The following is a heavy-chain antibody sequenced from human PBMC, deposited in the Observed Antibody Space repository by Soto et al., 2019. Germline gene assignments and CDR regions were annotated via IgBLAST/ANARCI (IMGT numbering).Heavy chain of an antibody. V-gene: IGHV4-59*01. D-gene: IGHD1-7*01. CDR3: ARRYGTTFDY. J-gene: IGHJ4*02. Sequence: XXTLSLPYTVSGGSISSYYWXWIRQPPGKGLEWIGYIYYSGSTNYNPSLKSRVTISVDTSKNQFSLKLSSVTAADTAVYYCARRYGTTFDYWGQGTLVTVSS. CDR1: GGSISSYY. CDR2: IYYSGST.